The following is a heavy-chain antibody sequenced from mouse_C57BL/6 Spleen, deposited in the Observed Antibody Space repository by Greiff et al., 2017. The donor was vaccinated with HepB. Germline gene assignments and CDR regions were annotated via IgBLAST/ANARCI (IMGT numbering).Heavy chain of an antibody. CDR2: IWRGGST. V-gene: IGHV2-5*01. CDR1: GFSLTSYG. D-gene: IGHD2-4*01. CDR3: ANFYYDYAYAMDY. J-gene: IGHJ4*01. Sequence: VQLQQSGPGLVQPSQSLSITCTVSGFSLTSYGVHWVRQSPGKGLEWLGVIWRGGSTDYNAAFMSRLSITKDNSKSQVFFKMNSLQADDTAIYYCANFYYDYAYAMDYWGQGTSVTVSS.